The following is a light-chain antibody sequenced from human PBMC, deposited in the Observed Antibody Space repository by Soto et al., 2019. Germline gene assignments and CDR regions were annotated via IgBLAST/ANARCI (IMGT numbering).Light chain of an antibody. V-gene: IGKV3-20*01. CDR1: QSVSSSY. Sequence: EVVLTQSPGTLSLSPGERATLSCRASQSVSSSYLAWYQQKPGQAPRRLIYGASSRATGIPDRFSGSGSGTDFTLTISRLEPEDFAVYSCQQYGSSLLTFGGGTKVEIK. CDR2: GAS. CDR3: QQYGSSLLT. J-gene: IGKJ4*01.